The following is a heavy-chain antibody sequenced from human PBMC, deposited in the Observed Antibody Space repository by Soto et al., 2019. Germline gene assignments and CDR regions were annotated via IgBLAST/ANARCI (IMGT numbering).Heavy chain of an antibody. CDR3: ARLEGLATTSYYFDF. V-gene: IGHV4-39*01. Sequence: SETLSLTCSVSDYSINSDKYYWGWIRQPPGKGLEWIGSIYYRGNAYYNPSLQIRVTISLDKSKSQFSLKLNSVTAADSAVYFCARLEGLATTSYYFDFWGPGALVTVSS. J-gene: IGHJ4*02. D-gene: IGHD3-9*01. CDR2: IYYRGNA. CDR1: DYSINSDKYY.